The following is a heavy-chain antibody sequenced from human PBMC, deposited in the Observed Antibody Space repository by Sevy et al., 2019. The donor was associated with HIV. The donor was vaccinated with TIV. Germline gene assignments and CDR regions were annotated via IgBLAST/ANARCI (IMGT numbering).Heavy chain of an antibody. D-gene: IGHD3-3*01. CDR3: ARDYQESHDFWSGHYFSYCMDV. Sequence: GGSLRLSCAASGFTFSSYSMNWVRQAPGKGLEWVSSISSSSYIYYADSVKGRFTISRDNAKNSLYLQMNSLRAEDTAVYYCARDYQESHDFWSGHYFSYCMDVWGQGTTVTVSS. CDR2: ISSSSYI. V-gene: IGHV3-21*01. CDR1: GFTFSSYS. J-gene: IGHJ6*02.